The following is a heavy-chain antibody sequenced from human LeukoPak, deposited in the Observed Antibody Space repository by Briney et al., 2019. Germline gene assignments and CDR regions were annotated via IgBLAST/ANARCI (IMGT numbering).Heavy chain of an antibody. V-gene: IGHV3-23*01. CDR3: GRDLNGDYVGAFEF. J-gene: IGHJ3*01. D-gene: IGHD4-17*01. CDR1: GFTLSTYG. CDR2: IRGSGDYT. Sequence: GGSLRLSCAASGFTLSTYGMTWVRQAPGKGLEWVSSIRGSGDYTDYADSVRGRFTISRDNSKNTLHLHMNSLSAEDTAVYFCGRDLNGDYVGAFEFWGQGTLVTVSS.